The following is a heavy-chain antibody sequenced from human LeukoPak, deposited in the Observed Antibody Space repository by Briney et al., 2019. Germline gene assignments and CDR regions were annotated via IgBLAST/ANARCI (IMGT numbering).Heavy chain of an antibody. CDR1: GFTFSSYW. V-gene: IGHV3-21*01. Sequence: GGSLRLSCAASGFTFSSYWMTWVRQAPGKGLEWVSSISSSSSYIYYADSVKGRFTISRDNAKNSLYLQMNSLRAEDTAVYFCARATWDPNYYYYMDVWGKGTTVTISS. CDR3: ARATWDPNYYYYMDV. D-gene: IGHD1-26*01. CDR2: ISSSSSYI. J-gene: IGHJ6*03.